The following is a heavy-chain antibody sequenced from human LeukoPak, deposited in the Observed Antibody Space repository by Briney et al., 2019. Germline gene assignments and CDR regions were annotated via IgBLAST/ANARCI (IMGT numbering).Heavy chain of an antibody. V-gene: IGHV3-23*01. Sequence: PGGSLRLSCAASGFTFSNYAMNWVRQAPGKGLEWVSTIGSSGGSTYYADSVKGRFTISRDNSKNTLYLQMNSLRAEDTAVYYCAKAPLVGATDYWGQGTLVTVSS. J-gene: IGHJ4*02. CDR1: GFTFSNYA. CDR3: AKAPLVGATDY. CDR2: IGSSGGST. D-gene: IGHD1-26*01.